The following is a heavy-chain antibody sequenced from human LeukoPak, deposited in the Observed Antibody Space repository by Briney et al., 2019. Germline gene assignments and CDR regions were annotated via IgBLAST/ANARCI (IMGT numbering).Heavy chain of an antibody. CDR2: ISYDGSNK. J-gene: IGHJ6*02. CDR3: AKDQGVPAAITRYGMDV. V-gene: IGHV3-30*18. D-gene: IGHD2-2*02. Sequence: PGGSLRLSCAASGFTFSSYGMHWVRQAPGKGLEWVAVISYDGSNKYYADSVKGRFTISRDNSKNTLYLQMNSLRAEDTAVYYCAKDQGVPAAITRYGMDVWGQGTTVTVSS. CDR1: GFTFSSYG.